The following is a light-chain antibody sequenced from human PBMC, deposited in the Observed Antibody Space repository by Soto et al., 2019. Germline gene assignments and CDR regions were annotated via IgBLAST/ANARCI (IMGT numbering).Light chain of an antibody. J-gene: IGKJ3*01. Sequence: EILMTQSPATLSVSPGERATLSCRASQSLNRNLAWYQQKPGQAPRLIIYGASTRASGIPARFSGSGSGTEFTGTICSLLSEDFTLYYCQHYNDLPPSFTFGPGTKVDL. CDR1: QSLNRN. CDR2: GAS. CDR3: QHYNDLPPSFT. V-gene: IGKV3D-15*01.